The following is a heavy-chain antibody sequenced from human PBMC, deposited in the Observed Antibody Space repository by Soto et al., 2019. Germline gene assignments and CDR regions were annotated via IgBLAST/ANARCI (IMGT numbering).Heavy chain of an antibody. Sequence: SLRLSCAASGFTFSSYGMHWVRQAPGKGLEWVAVISYDGSNKYYADSVKGRFTISRDNSKNTLYLQMNSLRAEDTAVYYCAKDLGGHITIFGVPSIYGMDVWGQGTTVTVSS. CDR1: GFTFSSYG. J-gene: IGHJ6*02. D-gene: IGHD3-3*01. CDR2: ISYDGSNK. CDR3: AKDLGGHITIFGVPSIYGMDV. V-gene: IGHV3-30*18.